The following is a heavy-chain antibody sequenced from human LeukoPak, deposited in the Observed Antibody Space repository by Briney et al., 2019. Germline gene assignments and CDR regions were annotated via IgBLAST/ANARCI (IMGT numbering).Heavy chain of an antibody. CDR3: ARPRAAAGLGAFDI. CDR1: GFTVSSNS. Sequence: QPGGSLRLSCAASGFTVSSNSMTWVRQAPGKGLEWVSVIFTGGGTFYADSAKGRFTISRDNSKNTLYLQVNSLRAEDTAVYYCARPRAAAGLGAFDIWGQGTMVTVSS. CDR2: IFTGGGT. J-gene: IGHJ3*02. V-gene: IGHV3-66*04. D-gene: IGHD6-13*01.